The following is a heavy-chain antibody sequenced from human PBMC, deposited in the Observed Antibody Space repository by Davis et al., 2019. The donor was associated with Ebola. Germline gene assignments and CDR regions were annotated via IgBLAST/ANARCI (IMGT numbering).Heavy chain of an antibody. J-gene: IGHJ4*02. CDR3: ARGHSSATGGDDY. CDR1: GYTFTSYG. CDR2: INPSGGST. V-gene: IGHV1-46*01. D-gene: IGHD6-19*01. Sequence: AASVKVSCKASGYTFTSYGISWVRQAPGQGLEWMGIINPSGGSTSYAQKFQGRVTMTRDTSTSTVYMELSSLRSEDTAVYYCARGHSSATGGDDYWGQGTLVTVSS.